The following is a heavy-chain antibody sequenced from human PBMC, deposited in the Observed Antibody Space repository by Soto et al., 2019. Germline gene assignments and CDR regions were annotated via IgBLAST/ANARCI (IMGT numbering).Heavy chain of an antibody. D-gene: IGHD3-9*01. CDR2: IIPILGIA. CDR1: GGTFSSYT. CDR3: ARDQDDILTGGAFDI. Sequence: ASVKVSCKASGGTFSSYTISWVRQAPGQGLEWMGRIIPILGIANYAQKFQGRVTITADKSTSTAYMELSSLRSEDTAVYYCARDQDDILTGGAFDIWGQGTMVTVSS. J-gene: IGHJ3*02. V-gene: IGHV1-69*04.